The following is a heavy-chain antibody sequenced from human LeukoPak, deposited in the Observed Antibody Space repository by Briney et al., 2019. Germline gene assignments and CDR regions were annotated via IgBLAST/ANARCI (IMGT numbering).Heavy chain of an antibody. V-gene: IGHV3-30*02. CDR1: GFTFSSFG. Sequence: GGSLRLSCAASGFTFSSFGMVWVRQAPGKGLEWVAFIRYDGSNKYYADYVKGRFTISRDTSKNTLYLQMNSHRAEDTAVYYCARMRSYYDLWSGYYDHYYYMDVWGKGTRSPSP. CDR3: ARMRSYYDLWSGYYDHYYYMDV. CDR2: IRYDGSNK. D-gene: IGHD3-3*01. J-gene: IGHJ6*03.